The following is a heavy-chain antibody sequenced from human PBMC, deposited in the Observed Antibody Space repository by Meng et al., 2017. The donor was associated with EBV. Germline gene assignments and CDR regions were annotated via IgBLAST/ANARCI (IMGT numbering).Heavy chain of an antibody. CDR1: GASVSGGTFH. CDR2: IYDGGTT. V-gene: IGHV4-61*01. J-gene: IGHJ4*02. Sequence: QVDLKESGPGLVKPSETLSLTCTVSGASVSGGTFHWSWIRQPPGKELQWIGYIYDGGTTIYNPSLKSRVTIFLDTSRNQFSLGLRSVTTADTAVYYCAKSSSSTPGVVDSWGQGTLVTVSS. D-gene: IGHD2-2*01. CDR3: AKSSSSTPGVVDS.